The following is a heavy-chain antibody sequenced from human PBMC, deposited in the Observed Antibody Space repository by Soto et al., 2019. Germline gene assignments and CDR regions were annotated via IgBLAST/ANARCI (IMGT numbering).Heavy chain of an antibody. CDR2: ISSSNSYI. CDR1: GFTFSSYS. J-gene: IGHJ4*02. V-gene: IGHV3-21*01. D-gene: IGHD6-13*01. CDR3: ARGSLGSSWSL. Sequence: GGSLRLSCAASGFTFSSYSINWVRQAPGKGLEWASSISSSNSYIYYADSVKGRFTISRANAKNSLYLQMNSLRAEDTAVYYCARGSLGSSWSLWGQGTLVTVSS.